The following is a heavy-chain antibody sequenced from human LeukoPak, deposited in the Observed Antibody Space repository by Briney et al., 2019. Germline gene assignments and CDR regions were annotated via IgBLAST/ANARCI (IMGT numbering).Heavy chain of an antibody. J-gene: IGHJ6*02. D-gene: IGHD6-13*01. CDR1: GFTFDDYA. CDR2: IKWNSGSI. CDR3: AKDRRIAAAGKYGMDV. Sequence: GGSMRLSCAASGFTFDDYAMHWVRQAPGKGLEWVSTIKWNSGSIGYADSVKGRFTISRDNAKNSLYLQMNSLRPEDTALYYCAKDRRIAAAGKYGMDVWGQGTSVTVSS. V-gene: IGHV3-9*01.